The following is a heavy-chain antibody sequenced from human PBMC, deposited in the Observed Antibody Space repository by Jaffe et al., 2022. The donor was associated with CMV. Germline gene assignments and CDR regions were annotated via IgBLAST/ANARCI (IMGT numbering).Heavy chain of an antibody. Sequence: VQLVESGGGLVKPGESMRLSCAASGFTFFDYFMGWIRQAPGKGLEWISHVSSSAIYSSHADSVKGRFTISRDNAQSLMYLQMNNLRAEDTAVYYCAKGAYCGGDCHPYYYDYWGQGVLVTVSS. CDR1: GFTFFDYF. CDR2: VSSSAIYS. CDR3: AKGAYCGGDCHPYYYDY. D-gene: IGHD2-21*02. J-gene: IGHJ4*02. V-gene: IGHV3-11*06.